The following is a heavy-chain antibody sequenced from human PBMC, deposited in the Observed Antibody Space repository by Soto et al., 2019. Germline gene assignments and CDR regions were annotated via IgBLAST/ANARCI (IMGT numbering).Heavy chain of an antibody. V-gene: IGHV5-51*01. D-gene: IGHD3-22*01. CDR1: GYSFTIYW. CDR3: AINGPRVYYDNSDYYYYGMDV. J-gene: IGHJ6*02. Sequence: PGESLKISCKGSGYSFTIYWIGWVRQMPGKGLEWMGIIYPGDSDTRYSPSFQGQVTSSADKSISTAYLQWSSLKASDTAMYYCAINGPRVYYDNSDYYYYGMDVWGQGTTVTVSS. CDR2: IYPGDSDT.